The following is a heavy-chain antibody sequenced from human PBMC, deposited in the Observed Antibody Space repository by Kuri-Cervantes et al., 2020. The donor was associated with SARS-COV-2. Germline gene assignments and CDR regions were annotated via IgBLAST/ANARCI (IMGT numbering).Heavy chain of an antibody. CDR3: ARDCSSPYKYYYYYYMDV. Sequence: ETLSLTCAASGFTSSSYSMNWVRQAPGKGLEWVSSISSTSSYIYYADSVKGRFTISRDNAKNSLYLQMNSLRAEDTAVYYCARDCSSPYKYYYYYYMDVWGKGTTVTVSS. D-gene: IGHD6-13*01. V-gene: IGHV3-21*01. J-gene: IGHJ6*03. CDR1: GFTSSSYS. CDR2: ISSTSSYI.